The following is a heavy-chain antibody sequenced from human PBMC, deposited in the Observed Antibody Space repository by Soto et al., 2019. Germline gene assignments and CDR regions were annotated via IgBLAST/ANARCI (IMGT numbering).Heavy chain of an antibody. D-gene: IGHD3-10*01. V-gene: IGHV3-7*01. J-gene: IGHJ4*02. CDR1: GFTFRSYW. CDR3: ASFGGSKVH. CDR2: IKQDGSEK. Sequence: EVQLVESGGGLVQPGGSLRLSCAASGFTFRSYWMSWVRQAPGKGLEWGANIKQDGSEKYYVDSVKGRFTISKDNAKNSLYLQMNSLRAEDTAVYYCASFGGSKVHWGQGTLVTVSS.